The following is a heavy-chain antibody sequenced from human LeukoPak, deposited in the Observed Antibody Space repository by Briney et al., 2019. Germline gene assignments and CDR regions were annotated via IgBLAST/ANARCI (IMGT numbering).Heavy chain of an antibody. CDR2: IKPRGGSK. Sequence: ASVKLSCKASGYTFTSYYMHWVRQSPGPGLEWMGIIKPRGGSKTYAQNFQGRASLNRHTSTSTVYMELSSLRSEDTAMYFCASAYGSGSNYHFDYWGQGTLVTVSS. CDR3: ASAYGSGSNYHFDY. D-gene: IGHD3-10*01. V-gene: IGHV1-46*01. CDR1: GYTFTSYY. J-gene: IGHJ4*02.